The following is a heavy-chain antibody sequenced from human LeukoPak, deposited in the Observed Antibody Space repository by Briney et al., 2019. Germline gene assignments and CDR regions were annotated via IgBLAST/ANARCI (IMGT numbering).Heavy chain of an antibody. D-gene: IGHD3-22*01. Sequence: PGGSLRLSCAASGFTFSNHGMNWVRQAPGKGLEWVGRIKSKTDGGTTDYAAPVKGRFTISRDDSKNTLYLQMNSLKTEDTAVYYCTTDIDYYDSSGYFWGFDYWGQGTLVTVSS. CDR1: GFTFSNHG. J-gene: IGHJ4*02. V-gene: IGHV3-15*01. CDR3: TTDIDYYDSSGYFWGFDY. CDR2: IKSKTDGGTT.